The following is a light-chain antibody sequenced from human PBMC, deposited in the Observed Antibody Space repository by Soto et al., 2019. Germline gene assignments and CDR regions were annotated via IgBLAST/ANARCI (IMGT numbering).Light chain of an antibody. J-gene: IGKJ1*01. V-gene: IGKV1-5*01. CDR1: QSISRW. CDR3: QQYNSHWT. CDR2: DAS. Sequence: EIQMTQSPYTLSASVGDRVTNSGRASQSISRWLAWYQQKPGKAPNLLIYDASSLQSGVPSRFSGIGSGTEFTLTISSLQPDDFATYYCQQYNSHWTFGQGSKVDI.